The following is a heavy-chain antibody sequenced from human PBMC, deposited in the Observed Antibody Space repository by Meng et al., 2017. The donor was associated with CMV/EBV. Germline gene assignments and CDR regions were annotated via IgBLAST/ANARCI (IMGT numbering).Heavy chain of an antibody. CDR2: ISSNGSTI. Sequence: GESLKISCAASGFTFSSYEMNWVRQAPGKGLEWVSYISSNGSTIYYADSVKGRFTISRDNAKNSLYLQMNSLRAEDTAVYYCASSKGVYDSSGYYSYGMDVWGQGTTVTVSS. CDR3: ASSKGVYDSSGYYSYGMDV. V-gene: IGHV3-48*03. D-gene: IGHD3-22*01. J-gene: IGHJ6*02. CDR1: GFTFSSYE.